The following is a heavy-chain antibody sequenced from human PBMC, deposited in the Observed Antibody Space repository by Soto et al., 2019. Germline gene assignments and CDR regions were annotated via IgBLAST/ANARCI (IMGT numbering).Heavy chain of an antibody. CDR2: IYYSGST. V-gene: IGHV4-31*03. J-gene: IGHJ4*02. D-gene: IGHD2-15*01. CDR3: ARVMRSCSGGSCYSVSGEFDY. Sequence: SETLSLTCTVSGGSISSGGYYWSWIRQHPGKGLEWIGYIYYSGSTYYNPSLKSRVTISVDTSKNQFSLKLSSVTAADTAVYYCARVMRSCSGGSCYSVSGEFDYWGQGTLVTVSS. CDR1: GGSISSGGYY.